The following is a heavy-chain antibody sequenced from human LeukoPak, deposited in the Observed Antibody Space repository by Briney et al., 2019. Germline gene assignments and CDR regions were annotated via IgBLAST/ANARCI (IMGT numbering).Heavy chain of an antibody. CDR3: AKYGNGYFYYYMDV. CDR1: GFTFKTYG. D-gene: IGHD2/OR15-2a*01. V-gene: IGHV3-23*01. CDR2: ISGSGQST. J-gene: IGHJ6*03. Sequence: GGSLRLSCAPSGFTFKTYGMSWVRQAPGKGLEWVSGISGSGQSTYYADSVEGRFTISRDNSKKTLYLEMNYLRAEDTAIYYCAKYGNGYFYYYMDVWGKGTKVTVSS.